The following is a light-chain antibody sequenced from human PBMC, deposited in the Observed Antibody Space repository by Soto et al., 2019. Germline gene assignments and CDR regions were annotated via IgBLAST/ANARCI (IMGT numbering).Light chain of an antibody. CDR3: QQSYRVDT. CDR1: QSISSY. J-gene: IGKJ2*01. CDR2: AAS. Sequence: DIQMTQSPSSLSASVGDRVTITCRASQSISSYLNWYQQKPGKAPKLLIYAASSLQSGVPSRFSGSGSGTDFTLTISSLQPEDFATYYCQQSYRVDTFGQGTKLEIK. V-gene: IGKV1-39*01.